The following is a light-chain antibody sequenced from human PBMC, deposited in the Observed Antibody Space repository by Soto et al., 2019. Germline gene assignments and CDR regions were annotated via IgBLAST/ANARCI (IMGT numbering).Light chain of an antibody. CDR1: RSLIYNNKEY. Sequence: DIVLTQSPDSLAASLGERVTINCKSSRSLIYNNKEYLMWYQQKAGQPLKLLIYWASTRESGVPDRFSGSGSGTDFTLTISSLQADDVAVYYCQQYYSTPYTFGQGTKLEIK. V-gene: IGKV4-1*01. CDR2: WAS. CDR3: QQYYSTPYT. J-gene: IGKJ2*01.